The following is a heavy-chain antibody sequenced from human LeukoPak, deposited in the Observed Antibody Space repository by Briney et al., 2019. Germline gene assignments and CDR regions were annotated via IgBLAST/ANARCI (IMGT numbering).Heavy chain of an antibody. V-gene: IGHV3-48*02. CDR1: GFTFNTYT. CDR3: ARNYYYTMDV. CDR2: ISGSSGII. Sequence: PGGSLRLSCAASGFTFNTYTMNWVRQAPGKGLEWVSYISGSSGIIDYADSVKGRFSISRDNAKNSLYLQINSLRDDDTAVYYCARNYYYTMDVWGQGTTVTVSS. J-gene: IGHJ6*02.